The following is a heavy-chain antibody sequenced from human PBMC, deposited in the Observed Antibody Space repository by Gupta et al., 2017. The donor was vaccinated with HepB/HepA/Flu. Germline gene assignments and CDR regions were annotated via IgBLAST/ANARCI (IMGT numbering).Heavy chain of an antibody. CDR3: ASIAAAGYYYMDV. Sequence: QVQLVQSGAEVKKPGSSVKVSCKASGGTFSSLAISWVRQAPGQGLEWMGGIIPIFGTEKYAQKFQGRVTITADESTSTAYMELRSLRSEDTAVYYCASIAAAGYYYMDVWGNGTSVTFSS. CDR1: GGTFSSLA. D-gene: IGHD6-13*01. CDR2: IIPIFGTE. V-gene: IGHV1-69*01. J-gene: IGHJ6*03.